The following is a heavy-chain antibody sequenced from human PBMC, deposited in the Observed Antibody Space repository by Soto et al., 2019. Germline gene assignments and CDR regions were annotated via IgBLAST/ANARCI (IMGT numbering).Heavy chain of an antibody. J-gene: IGHJ6*02. Sequence: PGESLKISCKGSGYSFTSYWISWVRQMPGKGLEWMGRIDPSDSYTNYSPSFQGHVTISADKSISTAYLQWSSLKASDTAMYYCARQGYCSSTSCPRDYYYGMDVWGQGTTVTV. CDR1: GYSFTSYW. D-gene: IGHD2-2*01. V-gene: IGHV5-10-1*01. CDR3: ARQGYCSSTSCPRDYYYGMDV. CDR2: IDPSDSYT.